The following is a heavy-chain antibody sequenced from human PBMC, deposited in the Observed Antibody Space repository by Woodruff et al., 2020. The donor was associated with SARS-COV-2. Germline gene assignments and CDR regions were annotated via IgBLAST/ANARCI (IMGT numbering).Heavy chain of an antibody. V-gene: IGHV3-30*07. D-gene: IGHD6-19*01. CDR3: ALRSGSSGWGTNY. Sequence: WVAVISFDGTKKYYADSVTGRFTISRDNSKNTLYLQMNSLRAEDTAVYYCALRSGSSGWGTNYW. CDR2: ISFDGTKK. J-gene: IGHJ4*01.